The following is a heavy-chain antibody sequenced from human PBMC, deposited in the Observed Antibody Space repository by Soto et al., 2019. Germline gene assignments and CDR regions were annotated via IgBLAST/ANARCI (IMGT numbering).Heavy chain of an antibody. CDR2: IYYSGIT. J-gene: IGHJ5*02. Sequence: SETLSLTCSVSGAFIIRSSFYWGWIRQPPGRGLEWIGAIYYSGITYYNPSLKSRVTVSVDTSKNQFSLKLTSVTAADTAVYYCARSPVVPASIAAWGQGTLVTVSS. CDR1: GAFIIRSSFY. CDR3: ARSPVVPASIAA. D-gene: IGHD2-2*02. V-gene: IGHV4-39*01.